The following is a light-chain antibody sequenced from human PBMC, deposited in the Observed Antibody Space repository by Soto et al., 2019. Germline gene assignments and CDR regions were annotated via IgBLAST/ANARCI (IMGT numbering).Light chain of an antibody. CDR3: QQQGT. V-gene: IGKV3-20*01. J-gene: IGKJ2*01. CDR2: AAS. Sequence: EIVLTQSPGTLSLSPGERATLSCRASQSLSSSYVVWYQQKPGQAPRHLIYAASRRATGIPDRFSGSGSATEYTLTISRLEPEDFVVYYCQQQGTFGQGTKLEIK. CDR1: QSLSSSY.